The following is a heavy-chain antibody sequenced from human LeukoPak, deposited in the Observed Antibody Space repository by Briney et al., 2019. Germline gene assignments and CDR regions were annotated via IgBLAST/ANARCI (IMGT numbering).Heavy chain of an antibody. CDR3: ARGGGDYNPFDY. Sequence: GGSLRLSCAVSGFTVSTNYMSWVRQAPGKGLEWVSVMYSGGSTYYADSVKGRFTISRHNSKNTLYLEINSLRPDDTAVYYCARGGGDYNPFDYWGQGTLVTVSS. CDR1: GFTVSTNY. CDR2: MYSGGST. D-gene: IGHD4-17*01. J-gene: IGHJ4*02. V-gene: IGHV3-53*04.